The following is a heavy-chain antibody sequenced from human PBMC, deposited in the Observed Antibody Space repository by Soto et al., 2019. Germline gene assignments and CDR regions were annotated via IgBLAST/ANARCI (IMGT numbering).Heavy chain of an antibody. V-gene: IGHV3-66*04. CDR1: GFILSHEY. Sequence: GGSLRLSCAASGFILSHEYMSWVRQAPGRGLEWVSVTYSGADATSYADSVKGRFTVSRDNSKNTVFLQMNSLRVEDTAMYYCARHDYLDPSGQGTLVTVSS. D-gene: IGHD4-17*01. CDR2: TYSGADAT. J-gene: IGHJ5*02. CDR3: ARHDYLDP.